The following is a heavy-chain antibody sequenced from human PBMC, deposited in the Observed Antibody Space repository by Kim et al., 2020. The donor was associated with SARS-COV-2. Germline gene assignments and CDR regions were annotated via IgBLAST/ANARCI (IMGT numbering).Heavy chain of an antibody. J-gene: IGHJ4*02. CDR3: AREGRGFYYYDSSGYPDY. D-gene: IGHD3-22*01. Sequence: SETLSLTCTVSGGSISSSSYYWGWIRQPPGKGLEWIGSIYYSGSTYYNPSLKSRVTISVDTSKNQFSLKLSSVTAADTAVYYCAREGRGFYYYDSSGYPDYWGQGTLVTVSS. CDR1: GGSISSSSYY. V-gene: IGHV4-39*07. CDR2: IYYSGST.